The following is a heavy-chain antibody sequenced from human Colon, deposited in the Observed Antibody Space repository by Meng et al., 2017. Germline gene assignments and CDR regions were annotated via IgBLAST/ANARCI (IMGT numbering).Heavy chain of an antibody. CDR3: ARDPGEHWFDP. V-gene: IGHV4-31*03. CDR1: GDSISSGGYY. CDR2: IYYTGNI. D-gene: IGHD4-17*01. J-gene: IGHJ5*02. Sequence: QVQLQESGPGLVRPSQTLSLTFTVSGDSISSGGYYWNWIRQHPGKGLELIGYIYYTGNIYYNPSLRRRVAISVDTSKNQFSLRLSSVTAADTAVYYCARDPGEHWFDPWGQGTLVTVSS.